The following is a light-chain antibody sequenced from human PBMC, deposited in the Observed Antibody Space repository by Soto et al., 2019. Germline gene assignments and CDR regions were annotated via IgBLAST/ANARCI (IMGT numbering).Light chain of an antibody. J-gene: IGLJ3*02. CDR2: EGS. CDR1: ISDVGSYDL. Sequence: QSALTQPASVSGSPGQSITISCTGTISDVGSYDLVSWYQQHPGKAPKLMIYEGSKRPSGVSSRFSGSKSGNTASLTISGLQAEDEAEYYGCSYAGSSTYWGFGGGTKLTVL. V-gene: IGLV2-23*01. CDR3: CSYAGSSTYWG.